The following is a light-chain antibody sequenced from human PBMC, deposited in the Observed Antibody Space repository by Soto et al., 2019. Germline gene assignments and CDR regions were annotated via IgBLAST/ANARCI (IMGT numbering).Light chain of an antibody. V-gene: IGKV1-39*01. Sequence: DTQMTQSPSSLSASIGDRVTITCRANQSSSNYLNWYQQKPGKAPKLLIYAASSLQTGVPSRFSGSGSGTDFILTISSLQPEDFATYYCQQSYRTPYTFGPGTKLEIK. J-gene: IGKJ2*01. CDR3: QQSYRTPYT. CDR1: QSSSNY. CDR2: AAS.